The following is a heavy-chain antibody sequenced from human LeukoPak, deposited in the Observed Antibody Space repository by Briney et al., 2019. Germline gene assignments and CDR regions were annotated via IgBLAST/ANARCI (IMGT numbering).Heavy chain of an antibody. D-gene: IGHD1-14*01. CDR3: ARARPGYYFDY. CDR2: IKEDGSGK. J-gene: IGHJ4*02. V-gene: IGHV3-7*05. CDR1: GFTFNNYW. Sequence: GGSLRLSCAASGFTFNNYWMSWVRQAPGKGLEWVANIKEDGSGKYYVDSVKGRFTISRDNAKNSLYLQMNSLRAEDTAVYYCARARPGYYFDYWGQGTLVTVSS.